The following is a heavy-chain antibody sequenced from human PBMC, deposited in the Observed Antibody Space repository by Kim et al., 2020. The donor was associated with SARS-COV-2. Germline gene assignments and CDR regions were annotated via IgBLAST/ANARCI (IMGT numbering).Heavy chain of an antibody. Sequence: GGSLRLSCAASGFIFSNYAMSWVRQAPGKGLEWVSGISGSGGSTYYPDSVKGRFTISRDNSKNTLYLQMNSLRAEDTAVYYCAKDRGGGEYGDYDFDYWGQGTLVTVSS. D-gene: IGHD4-17*01. V-gene: IGHV3-23*01. CDR1: GFIFSNYA. CDR3: AKDRGGGEYGDYDFDY. J-gene: IGHJ4*02. CDR2: ISGSGGST.